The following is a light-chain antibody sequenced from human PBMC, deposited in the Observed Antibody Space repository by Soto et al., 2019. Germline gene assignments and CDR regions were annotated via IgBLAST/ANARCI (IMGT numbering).Light chain of an antibody. CDR2: DAS. Sequence: IEITQSPSTLSASVGERVTITCRASQSVTNWLAWYQQKPGKAPKLLIYDASSLESGVPQRFSGSGSGTEFTLTISSLQTDDFSTYYCHPYHSYWPFGQG. J-gene: IGKJ1*01. CDR3: HPYHSYWP. V-gene: IGKV1-5*01. CDR1: QSVTNW.